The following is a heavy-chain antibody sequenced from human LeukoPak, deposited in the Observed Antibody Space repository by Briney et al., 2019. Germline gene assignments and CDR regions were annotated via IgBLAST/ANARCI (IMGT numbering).Heavy chain of an antibody. Sequence: GGSLRLSCAASGFTFSSYWMSWVRQAPGKGLEWVANIKQDGSEKYYVDSVKGRFTISRDNAKNSLYLQMNSLRAEDTAVYYCARDRDIVVVVAASLDYWGQGTLVTVSS. CDR2: IKQDGSEK. D-gene: IGHD2-15*01. CDR3: ARDRDIVVVVAASLDY. V-gene: IGHV3-7*01. CDR1: GFTFSSYW. J-gene: IGHJ4*02.